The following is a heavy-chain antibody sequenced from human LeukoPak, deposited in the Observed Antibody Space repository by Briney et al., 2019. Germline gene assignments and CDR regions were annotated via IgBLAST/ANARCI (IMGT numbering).Heavy chain of an antibody. CDR3: ARDSDDAFDI. CDR1: GGSFSGYS. CDR2: IDHSGGT. V-gene: IGHV4-34*01. J-gene: IGHJ3*02. Sequence: SETLSLTCAVYGGSFSGYSWNWIRQPPVKGLEWIGEIDHSGGTNYNPSLKSRVTISVDTSKKQFSLKLSSVTAAYTAVYYCARDSDDAFDIWGQGTMVTVSS.